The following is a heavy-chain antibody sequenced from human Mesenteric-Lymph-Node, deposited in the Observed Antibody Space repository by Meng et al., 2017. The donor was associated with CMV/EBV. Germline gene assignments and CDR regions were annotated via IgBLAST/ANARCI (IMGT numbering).Heavy chain of an antibody. V-gene: IGHV3-20*01. CDR2: INWNGVST. CDR1: GFTFSSYE. CDR3: ARERWGSGYYMDF. Sequence: GGSLRLSCAASGFTFSSYEMNWVRQVPGKGLEWVSGINWNGVSTDYADSVKGRFTISRDNAKNSLYLEMNSLRAEDTALYHCARERWGSGYYMDFWGQGRLVTVSS. D-gene: IGHD3-3*01. J-gene: IGHJ4*02.